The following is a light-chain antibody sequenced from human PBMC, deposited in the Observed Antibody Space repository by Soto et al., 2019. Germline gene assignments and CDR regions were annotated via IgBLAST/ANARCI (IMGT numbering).Light chain of an antibody. CDR3: SSYTNSSTHV. J-gene: IGLJ1*01. V-gene: IGLV2-14*03. Sequence: QSALTQPASVSGSRGQSITLSCTGTSSDVGAYNFVSWYQQHPGKLPKLMIFDVSRRPSGVSDRFSGSKSGNTASLTISGLQAEDEGDYYCSSYTNSSTHVFGSGSKLTVL. CDR1: SSDVGAYNF. CDR2: DVS.